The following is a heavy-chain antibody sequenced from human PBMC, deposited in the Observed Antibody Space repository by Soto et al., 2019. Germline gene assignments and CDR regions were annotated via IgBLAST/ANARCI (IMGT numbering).Heavy chain of an antibody. CDR3: ARDPSPDSSGWYYFDY. D-gene: IGHD6-19*01. Sequence: EVQLEESGGALVQPGGSLRLSCAASGFTSKTYNMNWVRQAPGKGLEWVSYIGTSGTSVYYADSVKGRFTISRDNAKNSLFLQMHSLRDEDTALYFCARDPSPDSSGWYYFDYWGQGTLVTVSS. CDR2: IGTSGTSV. CDR1: GFTSKTYN. V-gene: IGHV3-48*02. J-gene: IGHJ4*02.